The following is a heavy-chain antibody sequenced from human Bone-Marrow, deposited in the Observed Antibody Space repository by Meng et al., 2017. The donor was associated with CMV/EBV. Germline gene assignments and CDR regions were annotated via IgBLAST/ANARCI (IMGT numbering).Heavy chain of an antibody. D-gene: IGHD1-26*01. Sequence: GESLKISCAASGFTFSSYWMSWVRQAPGKGLEWVSAISGSGGSTYYADSVKGRFTISRDNSKNTLYLQMNSLRAEDTAVYYCAKVFARWELHDFDYWGQGTLVTVSS. CDR1: GFTFSSYW. J-gene: IGHJ4*02. CDR3: AKVFARWELHDFDY. V-gene: IGHV3-23*01. CDR2: ISGSGGST.